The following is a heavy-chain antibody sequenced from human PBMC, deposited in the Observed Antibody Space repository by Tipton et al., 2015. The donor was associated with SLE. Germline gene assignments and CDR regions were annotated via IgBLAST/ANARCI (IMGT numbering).Heavy chain of an antibody. CDR1: GFIFSSYE. CDR3: ARGGDPDYFDY. V-gene: IGHV4-4*02. Sequence: SLRLSCAASGFIFSSYEMNWVRQAPGKGLEWIGNIYSSGRTYDNPSLKSRITMSVDTSKNKFSLNLSSVTAADTAVYYCARGGDPDYFDYWGQGTLVTVSS. J-gene: IGHJ4*02. CDR2: IYSSGRT.